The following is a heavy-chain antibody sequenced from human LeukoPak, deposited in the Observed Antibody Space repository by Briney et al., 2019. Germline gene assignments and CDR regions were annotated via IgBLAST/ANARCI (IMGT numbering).Heavy chain of an antibody. CDR3: GRVGEAEGTLEDD. V-gene: IGHV3-7*01. Sequence: GGSLRLSCAASGFTFTTYWMSWVRQPPGKGLEWVANIKNDGSEKYYVDSVKGRFTISRDNAKNSLYLQMNSLRAEDTAVYYCGRVGEAEGTLEDDWGQGSLVTVSS. J-gene: IGHJ4*02. CDR1: GFTFTTYW. CDR2: IKNDGSEK. D-gene: IGHD6-13*01.